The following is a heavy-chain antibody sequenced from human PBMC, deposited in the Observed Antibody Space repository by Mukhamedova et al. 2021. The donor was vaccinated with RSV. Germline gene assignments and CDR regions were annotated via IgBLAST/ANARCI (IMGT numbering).Heavy chain of an antibody. CDR3: FLSYYDILTTPRFHGM. CDR2: ISPSNGHI. V-gene: IGHV1-18*01. D-gene: IGHD3-9*01. J-gene: IGHJ6*01. Sequence: FVNYGISWVRQAPGQGLDWMGWISPSNGHIIYAQKYQGRVTMTTDKLTTTAYMEMRSLRSDDTAVYFCFLSYYDILTTPRFHGM. CDR1: FVNYG.